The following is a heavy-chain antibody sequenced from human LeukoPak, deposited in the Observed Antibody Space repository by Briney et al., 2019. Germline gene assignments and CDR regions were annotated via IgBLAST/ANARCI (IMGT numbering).Heavy chain of an antibody. CDR2: ISSSSSYI. CDR3: ARDMDYYDSSGYRYYFDY. Sequence: GGSLRLSCAASGFTFSSYTMNWVRQAPGKGLEWVSSISSSSSYIYYADSVKGRFTISRDNAKNSLYLQMNSLRAEDTAVYYCARDMDYYDSSGYRYYFDYWGQGTLVTVSS. D-gene: IGHD3-22*01. J-gene: IGHJ4*02. CDR1: GFTFSSYT. V-gene: IGHV3-21*01.